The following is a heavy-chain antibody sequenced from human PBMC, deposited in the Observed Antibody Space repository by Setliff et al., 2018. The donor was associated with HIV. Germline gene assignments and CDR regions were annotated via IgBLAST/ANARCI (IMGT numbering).Heavy chain of an antibody. J-gene: IGHJ6*02. CDR1: GFTFSSYA. V-gene: IGHV3-23*01. CDR3: AKPLTQWGVSPYHYGMDV. D-gene: IGHD1-26*01. Sequence: GGSLRLSCAASGFTFSSYAMSWVRQAPGKGLEWVSAISGSGGSTYYADSVKGRFTISRDNSKNTLYLQMNSLRAEDTAVYYCAKPLTQWGVSPYHYGMDVWGQGTTVTVSS. CDR2: ISGSGGST.